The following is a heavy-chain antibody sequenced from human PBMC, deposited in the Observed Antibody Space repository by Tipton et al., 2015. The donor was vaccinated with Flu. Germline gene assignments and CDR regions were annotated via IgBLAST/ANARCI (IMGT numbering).Heavy chain of an antibody. V-gene: IGHV4-38-2*01. CDR1: GYSISSGYY. J-gene: IGHJ5*02. CDR3: ARHGYYDILTGYYSWFDP. CDR2: IYHSGST. D-gene: IGHD3-9*01. Sequence: GLVKPSETLSLTRAVSGYSISSGYYWGWIRQPPGKGLEWIGGIYHSGSTYYNPSLKSRVTISVDTSKNQFSLKLSSVTAADTAVYYCARHGYYDILTGYYSWFDPRGQGTLVTVSS.